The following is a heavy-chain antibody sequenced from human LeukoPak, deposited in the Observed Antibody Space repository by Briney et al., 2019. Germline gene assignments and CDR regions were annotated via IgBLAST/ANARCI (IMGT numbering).Heavy chain of an antibody. CDR1: GFTFSSYA. J-gene: IGHJ4*02. CDR2: ISYDGSNK. V-gene: IGHV3-30-3*01. Sequence: GGSLRLSCAASGFTFSSYAMTWVRQAPGKGLEWVAVISYDGSNKYYADSVKGRFTISRDNSKNTLYLQMNSLRAEDTAVYYCARVGVRRYYFDYWGQGTLVTVSS. D-gene: IGHD3-10*01. CDR3: ARVGVRRYYFDY.